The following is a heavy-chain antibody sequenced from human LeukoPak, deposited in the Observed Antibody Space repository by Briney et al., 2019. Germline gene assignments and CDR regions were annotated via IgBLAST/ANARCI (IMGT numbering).Heavy chain of an antibody. CDR1: GYTFTGYY. V-gene: IGHV1-2*02. CDR3: ARNLVALQQLVLGMDV. D-gene: IGHD6-13*01. Sequence: ASVKVSCKASGYTFTGYYIHWVRQAPGQGLEWMGWINPNSGGTNYAQKFQGRVTMTRDTSISTAYMELSRLRSDDTAVYYCARNLVALQQLVLGMDVWGQGTTVTVSS. J-gene: IGHJ6*02. CDR2: INPNSGGT.